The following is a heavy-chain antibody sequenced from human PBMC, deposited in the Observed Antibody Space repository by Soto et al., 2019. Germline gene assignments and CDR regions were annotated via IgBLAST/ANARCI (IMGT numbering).Heavy chain of an antibody. Sequence: EVQLVETGGGLIQPGGSLRLSCAASGFTVSGNYMNWVRQSPGKGLEWVSVIYSGGTTYYTDSVKGRFTIFRDNSKNALYLHMSNLRAEDTAVYYCARQTHLFGELSTWGQGTLVTVSS. V-gene: IGHV3-53*02. CDR1: GFTVSGNY. J-gene: IGHJ5*02. CDR3: ARQTHLFGELST. CDR2: IYSGGTT. D-gene: IGHD3-10*01.